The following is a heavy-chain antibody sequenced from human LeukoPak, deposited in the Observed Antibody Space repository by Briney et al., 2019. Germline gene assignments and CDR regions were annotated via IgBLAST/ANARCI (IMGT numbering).Heavy chain of an antibody. Sequence: PGGSLRLSCAASGFTVSSNYMSWVRQAPGKGLEWVSVIYSGGSTYYADSVKGRFTISRDNSKNTLYLQMNSLRAEDTAVYYCARGSVGNLFDPWGQGTLVTVSS. CDR2: IYSGGST. CDR3: ARGSVGNLFDP. V-gene: IGHV3-66*01. J-gene: IGHJ5*02. CDR1: GFTVSSNY.